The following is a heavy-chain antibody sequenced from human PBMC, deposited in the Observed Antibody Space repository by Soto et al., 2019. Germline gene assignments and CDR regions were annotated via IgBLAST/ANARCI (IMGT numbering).Heavy chain of an antibody. J-gene: IGHJ4*02. CDR3: VRGVGYSDSSGYPFDY. V-gene: IGHV1-18*01. D-gene: IGHD3-22*01. Sequence: ASVKVSCKASGYTFGYYGITWVRRAPGQGLEWLGWISGYNGETKYAQKFQGRVTLTTDTSTSTAYMELSTLRSEDTVMYYCVRGVGYSDSSGYPFDYSGQGSLVTVSS. CDR2: ISGYNGET. CDR1: GYTFGYYG.